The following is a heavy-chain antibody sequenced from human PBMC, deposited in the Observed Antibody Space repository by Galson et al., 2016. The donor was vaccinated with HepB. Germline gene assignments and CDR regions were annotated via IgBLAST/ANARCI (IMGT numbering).Heavy chain of an antibody. D-gene: IGHD1-1*01. J-gene: IGHJ5*02. CDR1: RFTFSETF. CDR2: IKSSTDGGTT. Sequence: SLRLSCAGPRFTFSETFMSWVRQAPGKGLEWVGRIKSSTDGGTTDYAAPVRGRFTVSRDDSKNVLYLQMNSLKTEDTGVYYFTTKLVGRPDAWGQGTLVTVSS. V-gene: IGHV3-15*01. CDR3: TTKLVGRPDA.